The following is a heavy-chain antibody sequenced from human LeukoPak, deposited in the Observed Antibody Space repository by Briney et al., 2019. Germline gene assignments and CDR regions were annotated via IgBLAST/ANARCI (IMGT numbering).Heavy chain of an antibody. CDR1: GFTFRTSW. V-gene: IGHV3-7*01. J-gene: IGHJ4*02. Sequence: GGSLRLSYGASGFTFRTSWMNWVRQAPGKGLEWVASINPDGSEKYSVHSVKGRFTISRDNAKNSLYLQMNSLRAEDTAVYYCVRDRGYSSFDYWGQGTLVTVSS. CDR2: INPDGSEK. CDR3: VRDRGYSSFDY. D-gene: IGHD6-19*01.